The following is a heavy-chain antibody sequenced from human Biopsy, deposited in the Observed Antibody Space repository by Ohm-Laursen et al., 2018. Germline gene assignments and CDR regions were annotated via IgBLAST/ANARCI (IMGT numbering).Heavy chain of an antibody. CDR1: GGSISSGSNY. J-gene: IGHJ6*02. Sequence: GTLSLTCPVSGGSISSGSNYWAWIRQPPGKGLEWIGSVYHSGTTYYSPSLKSRVTISVDTSKNQLSLKVTSVTAADTAAYYCARDFRAGSGFLRSNNHYCGMDVWGPGTRVTVSS. V-gene: IGHV4-39*02. D-gene: IGHD5-24*01. CDR2: VYHSGTT. CDR3: ARDFRAGSGFLRSNNHYCGMDV.